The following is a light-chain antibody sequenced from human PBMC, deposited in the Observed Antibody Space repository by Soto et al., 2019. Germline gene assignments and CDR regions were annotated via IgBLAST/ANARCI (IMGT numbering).Light chain of an antibody. CDR1: SSNIGKNT. J-gene: IGLJ3*02. CDR3: ATWDDRLTGWV. Sequence: QSVLTQPPSVSGTPGQRVTISCSGSSSNIGKNTVNWYQQLPGTAPKLLIYTNNQRPSGVPDRFFGSKSGTSASLAISGLQSEDEADYYCATWDDRLTGWVFGGGTNLTVL. CDR2: TNN. V-gene: IGLV1-44*01.